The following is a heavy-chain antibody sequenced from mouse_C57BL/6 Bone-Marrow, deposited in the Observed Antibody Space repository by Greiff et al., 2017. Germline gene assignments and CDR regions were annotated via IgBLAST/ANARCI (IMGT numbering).Heavy chain of an antibody. Sequence: QVQLQQSGAELVKPGASVKMSCTASGYTFTSYSMTWVKQRPGKGLEWIGEIDPGCGTTNYNEKFKGKATLTVDTSSSTPYMHLSSLTSEDSAVYYCARMEVYLDYWGQGTTLTGSA. V-gene: IGHV1-55*01. CDR2: IDPGCGTT. CDR1: GYTFTSYS. CDR3: ARMEVYLDY. J-gene: IGHJ2*01.